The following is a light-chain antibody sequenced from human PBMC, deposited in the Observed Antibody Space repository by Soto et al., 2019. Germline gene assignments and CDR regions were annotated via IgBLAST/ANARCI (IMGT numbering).Light chain of an antibody. V-gene: IGKV3-20*01. J-gene: IGKJ5*01. Sequence: VLTQSPGTLSLSPGERATLSCRASQNVSSRLAWYRHKSGQAPRLLISGASSRATGIPDRFSGSGSGTDFTLTISRLEPEDFALYYCQHYYGTSPITFGQGTRLEIK. CDR2: GAS. CDR3: QHYYGTSPIT. CDR1: QNVSSR.